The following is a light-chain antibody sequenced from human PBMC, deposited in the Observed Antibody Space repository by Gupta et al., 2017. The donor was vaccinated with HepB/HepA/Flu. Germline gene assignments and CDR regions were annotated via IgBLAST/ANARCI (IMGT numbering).Light chain of an antibody. CDR2: AAS. Sequence: DIQMTQSPSSLSASVGDRVTITCRASQSISSYLNWYQQKPGKAPKLLIYAASSLQSGVPSRFSGSGSGTDFTLNISRRQPEDFATYYCQQRDSTPFTFGHGTNVDIK. CDR1: QSISSY. CDR3: QQRDSTPFT. V-gene: IGKV1-39*01. J-gene: IGKJ3*01.